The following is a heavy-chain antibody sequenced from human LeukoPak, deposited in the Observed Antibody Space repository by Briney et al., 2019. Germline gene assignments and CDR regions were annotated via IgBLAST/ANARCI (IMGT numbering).Heavy chain of an antibody. CDR2: IVSSGSYI. V-gene: IGHV3-21*01. D-gene: IGHD2-2*02. CDR3: ARESGGYCSTTSCYKGYFDY. CDR1: GFTFSSYS. Sequence: SGGSLRLSCAASGFTFSSYSMNWVRQAPGKGLEWVSSIVSSGSYIYYAASVKGRFTISRDNAKNSLYLQMNSLRAEDTAVYYCARESGGYCSTTSCYKGYFDYWGQGTLVTVSS. J-gene: IGHJ4*02.